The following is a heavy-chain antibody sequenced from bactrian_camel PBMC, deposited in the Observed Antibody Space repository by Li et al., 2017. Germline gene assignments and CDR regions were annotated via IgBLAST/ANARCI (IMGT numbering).Heavy chain of an antibody. CDR3: VKDPAGTGPY. Sequence: HVQLVESGGGLVQPGGSLRLSCAASGYSYSRNCMGWFRQAPGKEREWVTSLYTTAGSTSYADSVKGRFTISRDNVQNTVYLQMNSLKSEDTALYYCVKDPAGTGPYWGQGTQVTVS. D-gene: IGHD5*01. V-gene: IGHV3S1*01. CDR2: LYTTAGST. J-gene: IGHJ4*01. CDR1: GYSYSRNC.